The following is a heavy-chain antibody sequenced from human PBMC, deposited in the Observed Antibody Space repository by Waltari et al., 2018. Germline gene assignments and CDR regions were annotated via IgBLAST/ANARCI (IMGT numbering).Heavy chain of an antibody. D-gene: IGHD2-2*01. CDR1: GYPFPGYY. CDR3: ARDPAGDGFYYFDY. CDR2: VITNSGDT. V-gene: IGHV1-2*06. Sequence: QVQLVQSGAEVKTPGASVTVSCKAYGYPFPGYYIHWVRQAPGQGLEWMGRVITNSGDTNYAQKFQGRVTLTRDTSTSTGYMQLSGLRSDDTALYYCARDPAGDGFYYFDYWGQGSLVTVSS. J-gene: IGHJ4*02.